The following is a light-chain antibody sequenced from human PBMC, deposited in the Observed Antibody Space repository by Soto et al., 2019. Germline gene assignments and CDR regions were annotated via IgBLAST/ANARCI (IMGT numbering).Light chain of an antibody. Sequence: QSVLTQPPSVSGAPGQTVTISCTGSSSNIGAGYDVHWYQQLPGTAPKLLIHGNTNRPSGVPDRFSGSKSGTSASLAITGLQAEDEADYYCQSYDSSLSGSWVFGGGTKLTVL. CDR1: SSNIGAGYD. V-gene: IGLV1-40*01. J-gene: IGLJ3*02. CDR2: GNT. CDR3: QSYDSSLSGSWV.